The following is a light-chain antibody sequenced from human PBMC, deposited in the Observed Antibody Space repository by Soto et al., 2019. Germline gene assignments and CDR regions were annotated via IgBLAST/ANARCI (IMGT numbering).Light chain of an antibody. CDR2: ATS. CDR3: QQSYSTPRT. Sequence: DIQMTQSPSTLSASVGDRVTITCRASQSISSWLAWYQQKPGKAPKLLIYATSNLQSGVPFRFSGGGSGTDYTLTIGSLQPEDFATYYCQQSYSTPRTFGQGTKVDIK. J-gene: IGKJ1*01. V-gene: IGKV1-39*01. CDR1: QSISSW.